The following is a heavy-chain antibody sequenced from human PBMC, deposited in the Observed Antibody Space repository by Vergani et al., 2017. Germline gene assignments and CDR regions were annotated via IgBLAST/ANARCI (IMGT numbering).Heavy chain of an antibody. V-gene: IGHV1-8*01. CDR1: GYTFTSYD. J-gene: IGHJ3*02. D-gene: IGHD1-26*01. CDR2: MNPNSGNT. Sequence: QVQLVQSGAEVKKPGASVKVSCKASGYTFTSYDINWVRQATGQGLEWMGWMNPNSGNTGYAQKFQGRVTMTRNTSISTAYMELSSLRSEDTAVYYCARGCGAGLWYSAMKQCRDAFDIWGQGTMVTVSS. CDR3: ARGCGAGLWYSAMKQCRDAFDI.